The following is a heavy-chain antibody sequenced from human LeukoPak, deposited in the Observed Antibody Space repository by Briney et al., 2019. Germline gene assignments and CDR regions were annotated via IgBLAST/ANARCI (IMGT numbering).Heavy chain of an antibody. V-gene: IGHV3-21*01. CDR1: GFTFSTYS. CDR2: ISSSSSYI. D-gene: IGHD2-21*01. J-gene: IGHJ4*02. Sequence: GGSLRLSCAASGFTFSTYSINWARQAPGKGLEWVSSISSSSSYIYYADSVKGRFTISRDNAKNSLYLQMNSLRAEDTAVYYCARDSPNEGILWWSIDYWGQGTLVTVSS. CDR3: ARDSPNEGILWWSIDY.